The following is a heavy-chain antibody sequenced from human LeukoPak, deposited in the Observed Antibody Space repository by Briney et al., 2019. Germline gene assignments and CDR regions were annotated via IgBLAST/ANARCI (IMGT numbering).Heavy chain of an antibody. CDR1: GFTFSDYY. Sequence: GGSLRLSCAASGFTFSDYYMSWIRQAPGKGLEWVSYISSSGSNIYYADSVKGRFTISRDNAKNSLYLQMNSLRAEDTAVYYCARADYSPYNWFDPWGQGTLVTVSS. D-gene: IGHD4-11*01. CDR3: ARADYSPYNWFDP. V-gene: IGHV3-11*01. J-gene: IGHJ5*02. CDR2: ISSSGSNI.